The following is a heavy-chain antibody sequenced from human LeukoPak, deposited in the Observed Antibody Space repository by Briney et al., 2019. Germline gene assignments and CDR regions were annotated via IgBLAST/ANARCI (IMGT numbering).Heavy chain of an antibody. J-gene: IGHJ5*02. D-gene: IGHD2-15*01. Sequence: SETLSLTCAVSGYSICSGYYWGWIRQPPGKGLEWIGSIYHSGSTYYNPSLKSRVTISVDTSKNQFSLKLSSVTAADTAVYYCARKYCSGGSCSGLYNWFDPWGQGTLVTVSS. CDR2: IYHSGST. CDR1: GYSICSGYY. V-gene: IGHV4-38-2*01. CDR3: ARKYCSGGSCSGLYNWFDP.